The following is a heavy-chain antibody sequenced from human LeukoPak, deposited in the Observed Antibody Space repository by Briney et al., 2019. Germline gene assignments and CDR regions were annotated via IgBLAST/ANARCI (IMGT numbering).Heavy chain of an antibody. V-gene: IGHV3-23*01. CDR2: ISGSGGNT. Sequence: GGSLRLACAASGFSFSSYAMSWVRQAPGKGLEWVSAISGSGGNTYYADSVKGRFTISRDNSKNTQYLQMNSLRAEDTAVYYCAKEDGRYSTWGAFDIWGQGTMVTVSS. CDR1: GFSFSSYA. J-gene: IGHJ3*02. CDR3: AKEDGRYSTWGAFDI. D-gene: IGHD1-26*01.